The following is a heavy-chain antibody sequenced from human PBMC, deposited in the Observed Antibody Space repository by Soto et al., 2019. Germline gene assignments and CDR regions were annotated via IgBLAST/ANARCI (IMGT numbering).Heavy chain of an antibody. Sequence: ESGGGLVQPGRSLRLSCAASGFTFDDYAMHWVRQAPGKGLEWVSGISWNSGSIGYADSVKGRFTISRDNAKNSLYLQMNSLRAEDTALYYCAKESYYDFWSGYYPIDYWGQGTLVTVSS. CDR3: AKESYYDFWSGYYPIDY. CDR1: GFTFDDYA. J-gene: IGHJ4*02. V-gene: IGHV3-9*01. CDR2: ISWNSGSI. D-gene: IGHD3-3*01.